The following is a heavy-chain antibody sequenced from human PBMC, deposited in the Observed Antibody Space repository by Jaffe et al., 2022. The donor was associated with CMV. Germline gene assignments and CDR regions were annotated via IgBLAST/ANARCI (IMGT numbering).Heavy chain of an antibody. CDR1: GFTFSSYA. D-gene: IGHD1-26*01. V-gene: IGHV3-23*01. CDR2: ISGSGGST. Sequence: EVQLLESGGGLVQPGGSLRLSCAASGFTFSSYAMSWVRQAPGKGLEWVSAISGSGGSTYYADSVKGRFTISRDNSKNTLYLQMNSLRAEDTAVYYCATTYELLGSFDYWGQGTLVTVSS. J-gene: IGHJ4*02. CDR3: ATTYELLGSFDY.